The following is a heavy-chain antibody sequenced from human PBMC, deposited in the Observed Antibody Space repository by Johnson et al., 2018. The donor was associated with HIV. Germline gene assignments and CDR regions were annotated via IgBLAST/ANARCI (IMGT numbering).Heavy chain of an antibody. Sequence: QVQLVESGGVVVQPGRSLRLSCAASGFTFSSYAMHWVRQAPGKGLEWVAVISYDGGNKYYADSVKGRFTISRDNSKNTLYLQMNSLRAGDTAVYYCAKDRFGSGRPNAVDMWGQGTMVTVSS. CDR1: GFTFSSYA. V-gene: IGHV3-30*04. J-gene: IGHJ3*02. CDR3: AKDRFGSGRPNAVDM. CDR2: ISYDGGNK. D-gene: IGHD3-10*01.